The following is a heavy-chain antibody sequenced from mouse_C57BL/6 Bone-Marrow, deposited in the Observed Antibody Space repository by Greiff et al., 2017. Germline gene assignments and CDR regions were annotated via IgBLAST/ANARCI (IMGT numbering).Heavy chain of an antibody. CDR3: APYYYGSSYFDY. Sequence: VQLQQPGAELVKPGASVKLSCKASGYTFTSYWMQWVKQRPGQGLEWIGEIDPSDSYTNYNQKFKGKATLTVDTSSSTAYMQLSSLTSEDSAVYYCAPYYYGSSYFDYWGQGTTLTVSS. D-gene: IGHD1-1*01. V-gene: IGHV1-50*01. J-gene: IGHJ2*01. CDR1: GYTFTSYW. CDR2: IDPSDSYT.